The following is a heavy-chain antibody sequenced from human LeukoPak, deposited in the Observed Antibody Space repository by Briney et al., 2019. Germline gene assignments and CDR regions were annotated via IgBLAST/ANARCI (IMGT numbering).Heavy chain of an antibody. J-gene: IGHJ6*03. CDR2: ITGNGDIT. D-gene: IGHD3-10*01. V-gene: IGHV3-23*01. CDR3: ARDVYYGSVTCYYYMDV. CDR1: GYTFTSYG. Sequence: SCKASGYTFTSYGISWVRQAPGKGLEWVSAITGNGDITFYADSVKGRFTISRDNSRNNVYLQMNSLRAEDTAVYYCARDVYYGSVTCYYYMDVWGKGTTVTVSS.